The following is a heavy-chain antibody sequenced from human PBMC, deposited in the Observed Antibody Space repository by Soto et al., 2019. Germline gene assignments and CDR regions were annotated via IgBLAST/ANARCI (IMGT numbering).Heavy chain of an antibody. D-gene: IGHD1-1*01. Sequence: QVQLVESGGGVVQPGRSLRLSCVGFGFTFSNYGIHWVRQAPGKGLEWMAVISDDGDDTYSADSVKGRFTISRDNSQNTMYLQMNTLTSDDTNVYYCVKDHAPGPSYDYYMDVWGKGTMVTVSS. CDR2: ISDDGDDT. J-gene: IGHJ6*03. V-gene: IGHV3-30*18. CDR1: GFTFSNYG. CDR3: VKDHAPGPSYDYYMDV.